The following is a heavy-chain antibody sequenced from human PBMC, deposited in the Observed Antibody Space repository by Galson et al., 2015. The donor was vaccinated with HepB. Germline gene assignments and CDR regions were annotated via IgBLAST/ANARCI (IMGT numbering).Heavy chain of an antibody. V-gene: IGHV3-33*08. CDR3: ARDAPYGSGYHWFDP. CDR2: IWYDGSNK. CDR1: GFTFSSYG. J-gene: IGHJ5*02. Sequence: SLRLSCAASGFTFSSYGMHWVRQAPGKGLEWVAVIWYDGSNKYYADSVKGRFTISRDNSKNTLYLQMNSLRAEDTAVYYCARDAPYGSGYHWFDPWGQGTLVTVSS. D-gene: IGHD3-10*01.